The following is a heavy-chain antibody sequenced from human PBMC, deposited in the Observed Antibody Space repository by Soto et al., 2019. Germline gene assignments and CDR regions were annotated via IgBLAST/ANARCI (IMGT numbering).Heavy chain of an antibody. D-gene: IGHD3-9*01. CDR1: AFTFSDFA. Sequence: QVQLLESGGGVVQPGRSLRLSCAASAFTFSDFAMHWVRQAPGKGLEWMAVMSSDGTTIYYAGSVKGRFTISRDNFKSTLYLQMNSLRPDDTAVYYCARAGFHFGPYVWGLGTTVTVS. J-gene: IGHJ6*02. CDR2: MSSDGTTI. V-gene: IGHV3-30-3*01. CDR3: ARAGFHFGPYV.